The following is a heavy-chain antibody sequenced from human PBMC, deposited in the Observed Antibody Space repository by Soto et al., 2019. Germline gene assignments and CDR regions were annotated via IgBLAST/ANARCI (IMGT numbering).Heavy chain of an antibody. CDR2: ISPDGSDV. Sequence: QVVESGGGLVPPGGSLRLSCAASGFPFTNYWMNWVRQTPGKGLMWVSRISPDGSDVGYADSVEGRFTVSRDNAKNTLYLQMHSLRAEDTAMXYCACWGHIVPVAPSDFDRWGQGTLVTVSS. CDR1: GFPFTNYW. J-gene: IGHJ4*02. V-gene: IGHV3-74*01. D-gene: IGHD2-8*02. CDR3: ACWGHIVPVAPSDFDR.